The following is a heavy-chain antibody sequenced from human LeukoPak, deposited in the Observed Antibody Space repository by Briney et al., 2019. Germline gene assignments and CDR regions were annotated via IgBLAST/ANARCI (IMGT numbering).Heavy chain of an antibody. Sequence: GASVKVSCKASGGTFSSYAISWVRQAPGQGLEWMGGIIPIFGTANYAQKFQGRVTITADESTSTAYMELSSLRSEDTAVYYCARVLLSNTPYYYYMDVWGKGTTVTVSS. CDR2: IIPIFGTA. CDR3: ARVLLSNTPYYYYMDV. CDR1: GGTFSSYA. V-gene: IGHV1-69*01. D-gene: IGHD2-2*02. J-gene: IGHJ6*03.